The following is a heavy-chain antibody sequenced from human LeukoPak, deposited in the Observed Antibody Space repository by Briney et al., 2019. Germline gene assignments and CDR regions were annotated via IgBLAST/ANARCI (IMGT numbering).Heavy chain of an antibody. CDR3: AKDRVATFPAWTFDY. CDR2: ISGSGGST. D-gene: IGHD5-12*01. J-gene: IGHJ4*02. CDR1: GFAFSSYA. Sequence: GGSLRLSCAASGFAFSSYAMSWVRQAPGKGLEWVSAISGSGGSTYYADSVKGRFTISRDNSKNTLYLQMNSLRAEDTAVYYCAKDRVATFPAWTFDYWGQGTLVTVSS. V-gene: IGHV3-23*01.